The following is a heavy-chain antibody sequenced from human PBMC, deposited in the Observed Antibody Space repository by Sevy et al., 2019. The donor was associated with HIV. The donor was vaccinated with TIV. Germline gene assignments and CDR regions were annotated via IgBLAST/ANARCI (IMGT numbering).Heavy chain of an antibody. Sequence: SETLSLTCTVSDGSISTTSYYGGWIRQPPGKGLEWIGSIYYTGDTYYNPSPWSRVTISVDMSKNQLSLKLSSVTAADTAIYYCARFVGYYYYMDVWGKGTTVTVSS. V-gene: IGHV4-39*01. D-gene: IGHD2-21*01. CDR2: IYYTGDT. CDR1: DGSISTTSYY. CDR3: ARFVGYYYYMDV. J-gene: IGHJ6*03.